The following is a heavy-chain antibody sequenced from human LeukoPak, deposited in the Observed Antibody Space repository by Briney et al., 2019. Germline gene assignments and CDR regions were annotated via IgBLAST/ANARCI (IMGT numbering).Heavy chain of an antibody. CDR3: ARVPVDTSMVSHIDY. Sequence: GGSLRLSCAASGFTFSTYWMSWVRQAPGKGLEWVANIKQDGSDRYYVDSVKGRFTISRDNAENSLYLQMHSLRAEDTAVYYCARVPVDTSMVSHIDYWGQGTLVTVSS. D-gene: IGHD5-18*01. CDR1: GFTFSTYW. CDR2: IKQDGSDR. V-gene: IGHV3-7*01. J-gene: IGHJ4*02.